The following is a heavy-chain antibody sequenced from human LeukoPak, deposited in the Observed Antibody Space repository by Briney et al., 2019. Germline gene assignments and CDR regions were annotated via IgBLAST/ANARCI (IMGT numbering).Heavy chain of an antibody. J-gene: IGHJ3*02. Sequence: PSETLSLTCTVSGGSISSYYCSWIRQPPGKGLEWIGYIYYSGSTNYNPSLKSRVTISVDTSKNQFSLKLSSLSAADTAVYYCARGYGEKHAFDIWGQGTMVTVSS. CDR1: GGSISSYY. D-gene: IGHD4-17*01. V-gene: IGHV4-59*01. CDR2: IYYSGST. CDR3: ARGYGEKHAFDI.